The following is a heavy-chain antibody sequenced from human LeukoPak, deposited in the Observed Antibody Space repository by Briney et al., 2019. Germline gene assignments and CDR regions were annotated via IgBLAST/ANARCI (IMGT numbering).Heavy chain of an antibody. D-gene: IGHD3-10*01. J-gene: IGHJ5*02. CDR2: INHSGRN. Sequence: SETLPLTFAASGGTFSGYYWSWIGQPPGKGLEGMGEINHSGRNKYKPSIKSRVTISIDTSKNQFSLKLSSVTAADTAVYYCARGRRAVLRLFVELSAKLTTYHNWFDPCGQGTLVTVSS. CDR3: ARGRRAVLRLFVELSAKLTTYHNWFDP. CDR1: GGTFSGYY. V-gene: IGHV4-34*01.